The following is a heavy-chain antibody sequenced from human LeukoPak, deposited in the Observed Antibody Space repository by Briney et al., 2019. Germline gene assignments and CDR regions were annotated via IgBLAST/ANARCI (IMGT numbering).Heavy chain of an antibody. CDR2: INHSGST. J-gene: IGHJ5*02. V-gene: IGHV4-34*01. Sequence: PSETLSLTCAVHGGSLSGYYGSWIRQPPGKGLEWIGEINHSGSTNYNPSLKSRVTISVDTSKNQFSLKLSSVTAADTAGYYCARGTKTPIYYDFWSGPLNWFDPWGQGTLVTVSS. CDR1: GGSLSGYY. CDR3: ARGTKTPIYYDFWSGPLNWFDP. D-gene: IGHD3-3*01.